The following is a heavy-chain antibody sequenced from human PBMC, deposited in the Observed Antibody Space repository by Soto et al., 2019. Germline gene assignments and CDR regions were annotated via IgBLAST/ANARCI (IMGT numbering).Heavy chain of an antibody. CDR1: GYSFTTSC. CDR2: LSTYNGNT. J-gene: IGHJ4*02. V-gene: IGHV1-18*01. Sequence: QAQLVQSGAEVKEPGASVKVSCKASGYSFTTSCITWVRQATGQGLEWMGRLSTYNGNTNYAQKPQDRVTLTTDTSTSTAYMELRSLRSDDTAVDYCARRLYGDYDYWGQGTRVTVSS. D-gene: IGHD4-17*01. CDR3: ARRLYGDYDY.